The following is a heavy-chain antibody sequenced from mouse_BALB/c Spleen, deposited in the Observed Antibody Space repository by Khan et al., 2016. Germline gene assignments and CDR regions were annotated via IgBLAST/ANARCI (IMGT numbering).Heavy chain of an antibody. V-gene: IGHV1S41*01. CDR2: IAPGSGST. J-gene: IGHJ4*01. D-gene: IGHD1-1*01. CDR1: GYTFTSYW. Sequence: DLVKPGASVKLSCTASGYTFTSYWINWIKQRPGQGLEWIGRIAPGSGSTYYNEMLKGKATLTVDTSTSTAYIQLSSLSSEDSAVYFCAREGTVPLMDYWGQGTSVTVSS. CDR3: AREGTVPLMDY.